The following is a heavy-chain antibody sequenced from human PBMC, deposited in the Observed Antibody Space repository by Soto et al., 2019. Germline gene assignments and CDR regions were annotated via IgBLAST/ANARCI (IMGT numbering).Heavy chain of an antibody. CDR3: ARDHGDCSSTSCYYYYYGMDV. Sequence: QVQLVQSGSELKKPGASVKVSCKASGYTFTSYDMNWVRQAPGQGLEWMGWINTNTGNPTYAQGFTGRFVFSLDTSVSRAYLQICGLKAEDSAVYYCARDHGDCSSTSCYYYYYGMDVWGQGTTVTVSS. CDR2: INTNTGNP. D-gene: IGHD2-2*01. V-gene: IGHV7-4-1*01. CDR1: GYTFTSYD. J-gene: IGHJ6*02.